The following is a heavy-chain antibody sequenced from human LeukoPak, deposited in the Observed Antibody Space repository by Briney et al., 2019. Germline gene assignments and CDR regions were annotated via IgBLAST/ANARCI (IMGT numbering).Heavy chain of an antibody. CDR2: ISAYNGNT. Sequence: ASVKVSCKASGYTFTSYGISWVRQAPGQGLEWMGWISAYNGNTNYAQKLQGRVTMTTDTSTSTAYMELSSLRSEDTAVYYCARGGRDIVATIYLDYWGQGTLVTVSS. D-gene: IGHD5-12*01. CDR1: GYTFTSYG. CDR3: ARGGRDIVATIYLDY. V-gene: IGHV1-18*01. J-gene: IGHJ4*02.